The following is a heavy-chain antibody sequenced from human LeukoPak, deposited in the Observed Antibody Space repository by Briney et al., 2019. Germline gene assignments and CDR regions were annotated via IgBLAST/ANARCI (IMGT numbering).Heavy chain of an antibody. J-gene: IGHJ4*02. CDR1: GFPFSSYW. V-gene: IGHV3-7*04. CDR3: TRVGYIDEGIDY. CDR2: IKQDGSKK. Sequence: GGSLRLSCVASGFPFSSYWMTWVRQAPGKGLEWVANIKQDGSKKSYVDSVKGRFTTSRDNAKNSLYLQMNSLRAEDTAIYYCTRVGYIDEGIDYWGQGTLVTVSS. D-gene: IGHD5-24*01.